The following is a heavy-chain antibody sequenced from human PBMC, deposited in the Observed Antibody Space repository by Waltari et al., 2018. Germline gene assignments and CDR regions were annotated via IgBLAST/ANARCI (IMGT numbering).Heavy chain of an antibody. Sequence: EVQLVESGGGLVQPGGSLRLSCAASGFTLSNFWMNWVRQAPGKGLAWVANIKQDGSEKNYVASLKGRFTISRDNAKNSLYLQMNSLRAEDTAVYYCARNPTLDYSDYWGQGTLVTVSS. CDR3: ARNPTLDYSDY. CDR2: IKQDGSEK. J-gene: IGHJ4*02. V-gene: IGHV3-7*01. CDR1: GFTLSNFW. D-gene: IGHD2-21*01.